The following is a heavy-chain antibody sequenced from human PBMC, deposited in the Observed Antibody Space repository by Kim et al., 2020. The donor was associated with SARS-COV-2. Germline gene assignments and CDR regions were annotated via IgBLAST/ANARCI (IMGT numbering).Heavy chain of an antibody. J-gene: IGHJ6*02. V-gene: IGHV1-69*13. D-gene: IGHD2-2*02. CDR3: ARDNRYCSSTSCYRNYYYGMDV. CDR1: GGTFSSYA. Sequence: SVKVSCKASGGTFSSYAISWVRQAPGQGLEWMGGIIPIFGTANYAQKFQGRVTITADESTSTAYMELSSLRSEDTAVYYCARDNRYCSSTSCYRNYYYGMDVWGQGTTVTVSS. CDR2: IIPIFGTA.